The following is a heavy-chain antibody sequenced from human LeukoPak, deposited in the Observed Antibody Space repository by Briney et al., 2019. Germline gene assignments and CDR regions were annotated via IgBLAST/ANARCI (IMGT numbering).Heavy chain of an antibody. V-gene: IGHV4-39*07. CDR2: IYYSGST. D-gene: IGHD2-2*01. CDR1: GGSISSSSYY. CDR3: ARDTLTVVVPAATFDY. Sequence: PSETLSLTCTVSGGSISSSSYYWGWIRQPPGKGLEWIGSIYYSGSTYYNPSLKSRVTISVDTSKNQLSLKLSSVTAADTAVYYCARDTLTVVVPAATFDYWGQGTLVTVSS. J-gene: IGHJ4*02.